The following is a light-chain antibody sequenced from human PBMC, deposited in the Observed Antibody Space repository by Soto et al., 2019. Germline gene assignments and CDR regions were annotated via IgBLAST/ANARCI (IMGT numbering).Light chain of an antibody. V-gene: IGLV2-8*01. CDR1: SSDVGGYNY. CDR2: EVN. J-gene: IGLJ1*01. Sequence: SVLTQPPSASGPPGQSAAISCTGTSSDVGGYNYVSWYQQHPVKAPKLMIYEVNKRPSGVPDRFSGSKSGNTASLTVSGLQAEDEADYSCSSFTSDYTFVFRTGTKDTV. CDR3: SSFTSDYTFV.